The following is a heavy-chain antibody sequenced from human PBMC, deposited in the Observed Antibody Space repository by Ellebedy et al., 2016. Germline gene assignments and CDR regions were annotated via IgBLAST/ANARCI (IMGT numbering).Heavy chain of an antibody. CDR2: ISGSGDST. J-gene: IGHJ6*02. V-gene: IGHV3-23*01. CDR3: ARANTAMVRRNHMDV. CDR1: GLTFSYSA. Sequence: GESLKISCAASGLTFSYSAMNWVRQAPGRGLEWVSAISGSGDSTYYADSVKGRLTISRDNSKNTLYLQMNSLRAEDTAVYYCARANTAMVRRNHMDVWGQGTTVTVSS. D-gene: IGHD5-18*01.